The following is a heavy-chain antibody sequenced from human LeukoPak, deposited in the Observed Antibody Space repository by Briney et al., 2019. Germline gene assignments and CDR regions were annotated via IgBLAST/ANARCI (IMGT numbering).Heavy chain of an antibody. D-gene: IGHD3-22*01. CDR2: INPNSGGT. V-gene: IGHV1-2*04. CDR1: GYTFTGYY. Sequence: ASVKVSCKASGYTFTGYYMHWVRQAPGQGLEWMGWINPNSGGTNYAQKFQGWVTMTRDTSISTAYMELSRLRSDDTAVYYCARGTPGTGHYYDSSGYYFYWGQGTLVTVSS. J-gene: IGHJ4*02. CDR3: ARGTPGTGHYYDSSGYYFY.